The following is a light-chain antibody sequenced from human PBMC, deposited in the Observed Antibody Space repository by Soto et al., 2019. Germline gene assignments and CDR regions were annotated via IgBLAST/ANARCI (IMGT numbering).Light chain of an antibody. CDR3: QQYKNWPYT. J-gene: IGKJ2*01. CDR1: QSVSSL. Sequence: EIVMTQSPATLSVSPGERATLSCRASQSVSSLLAWYQQKPGQAPRLLIYGASTRATGIPARFSGSGSGTEFTLTISSLQSEDFAVYYCQQYKNWPYTFGQGTKLEIK. CDR2: GAS. V-gene: IGKV3-15*01.